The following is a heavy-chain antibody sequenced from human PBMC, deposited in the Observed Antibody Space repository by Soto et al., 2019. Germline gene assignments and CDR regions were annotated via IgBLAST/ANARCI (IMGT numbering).Heavy chain of an antibody. CDR2: INADNGNT. J-gene: IGHJ4*01. V-gene: IGHV1-3*01. D-gene: IGHD3-16*02. CDR3: ARDRRNRYIWGSYRAFRLDY. Sequence: SAKVSCKAFGYTFTSYAIHWVRQAPAQKLEWMGWINADNGNTKYSQKFQGRVTINRDTSASTAYMELSSLRSEDTAVYYCARDRRNRYIWGSYRAFRLDYWGHGTLVTVSS. CDR1: GYTFTSYA.